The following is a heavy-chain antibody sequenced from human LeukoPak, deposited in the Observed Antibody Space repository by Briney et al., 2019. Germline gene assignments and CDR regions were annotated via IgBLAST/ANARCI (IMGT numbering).Heavy chain of an antibody. CDR3: ARDGREDYYYGMDV. Sequence: SETLSLTCSVSGGSISSSSYSWGWIRQPPGKGLEWIGSIYHSGSTYYNPSLKSRVTISVDTSKNQFSLKLSSVTAADTAVYYCARDGREDYYYGMDVWGQGTTVTVSS. D-gene: IGHD1-26*01. CDR1: GGSISSSSYS. V-gene: IGHV4-39*02. J-gene: IGHJ6*02. CDR2: IYHSGST.